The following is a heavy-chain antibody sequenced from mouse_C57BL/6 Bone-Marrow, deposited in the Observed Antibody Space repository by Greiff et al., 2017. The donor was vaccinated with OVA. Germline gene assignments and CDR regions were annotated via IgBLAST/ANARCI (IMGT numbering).Heavy chain of an antibody. CDR1: EYEFPSHD. CDR3: ASPLTVTIDY. CDR2: INSDGGST. V-gene: IGHV5-2*01. J-gene: IGHJ2*01. Sequence: EVKLVESGGGLVQPGESLKLSCESNEYEFPSHDMSWVRKTPEKRLELVAAINSDGGSTYYPDTMERRFIISRDNTKKTLYLQMSNLRSEDTAVCYCASPLTVTIDYWGQGTTLTVSS. D-gene: IGHD2-3*01.